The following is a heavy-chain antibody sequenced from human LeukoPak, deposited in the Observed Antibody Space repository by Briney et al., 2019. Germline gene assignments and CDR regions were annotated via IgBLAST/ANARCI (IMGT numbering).Heavy chain of an antibody. D-gene: IGHD3-22*01. V-gene: IGHV1-69*05. Sequence: SVKLSCKASGGTFSSYAISWVPQAPGQGLEWMGGIIPIFGTANYAQKFQGRVTITTDESTSTAYMELSSLRSEDTAVYYCARDQDFYDSSGYGAFDIWGQGTMVTVSS. CDR3: ARDQDFYDSSGYGAFDI. CDR2: IIPIFGTA. CDR1: GGTFSSYA. J-gene: IGHJ3*02.